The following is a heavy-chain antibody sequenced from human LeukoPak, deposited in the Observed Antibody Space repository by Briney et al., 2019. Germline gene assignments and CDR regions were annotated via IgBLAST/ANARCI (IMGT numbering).Heavy chain of an antibody. CDR3: AKDMGYCSGGSCYGMDV. Sequence: GGSLRLSCAASGFTFDDYAMHWVRQARGKGLEGVSGISWNSGSIGYSDSVKGRFTISRDNAKNSLYLKMNSLRAEDTALYYCAKDMGYCSGGSCYGMDVWGQGTTVTVSS. D-gene: IGHD2-15*01. V-gene: IGHV3-9*01. J-gene: IGHJ6*02. CDR2: ISWNSGSI. CDR1: GFTFDDYA.